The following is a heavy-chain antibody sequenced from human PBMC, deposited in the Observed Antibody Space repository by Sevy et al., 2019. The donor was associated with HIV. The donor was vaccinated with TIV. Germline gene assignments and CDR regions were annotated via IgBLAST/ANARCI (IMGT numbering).Heavy chain of an antibody. CDR2: ISGSGGSS. Sequence: GGALRLSCAASGFTFSSYAMSWVRQAPGKGLEWVSAISGSGGSSYYADSVKGRFTISRDNSKNTLYLQMNSLRAEDTAVYYCAKDRGSGSYRYFDYWGQGTLVTVSS. V-gene: IGHV3-23*01. D-gene: IGHD1-26*01. J-gene: IGHJ4*02. CDR1: GFTFSSYA. CDR3: AKDRGSGSYRYFDY.